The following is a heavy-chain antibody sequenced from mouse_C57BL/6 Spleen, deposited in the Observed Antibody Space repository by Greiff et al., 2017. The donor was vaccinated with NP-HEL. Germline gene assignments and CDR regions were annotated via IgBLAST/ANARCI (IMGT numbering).Heavy chain of an antibody. J-gene: IGHJ4*01. CDR2: IDPSDSYT. Sequence: QVQLQQPGAELVMPGASVKLSCKASGYTFTSYWMHWVKQRPGQGLEWIGEIDPSDSYTNYNQKFKGKSTLTVDKSSSTAYMQLSSLTSEDSAVYYCARRGNWDYYAMDYWGQGTSVTVSS. CDR1: GYTFTSYW. D-gene: IGHD4-1*01. V-gene: IGHV1-69*01. CDR3: ARRGNWDYYAMDY.